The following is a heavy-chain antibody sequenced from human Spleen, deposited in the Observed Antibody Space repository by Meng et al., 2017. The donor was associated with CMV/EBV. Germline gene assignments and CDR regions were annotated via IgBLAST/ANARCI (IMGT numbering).Heavy chain of an antibody. CDR1: KFTLNTYS. D-gene: IGHD6-19*01. Sequence: SKFTLNTYSMNWVRQAPGKGLEWVSSISGSSYIYYADSVKGRFTISRDNAKNSLYLQMNRLRAEDTAVYYCSRDLRSLTSIAVGFDPWGQGTLVTVSS. J-gene: IGHJ5*02. CDR3: SRDLRSLTSIAVGFDP. V-gene: IGHV3-21*01. CDR2: ISGSSYI.